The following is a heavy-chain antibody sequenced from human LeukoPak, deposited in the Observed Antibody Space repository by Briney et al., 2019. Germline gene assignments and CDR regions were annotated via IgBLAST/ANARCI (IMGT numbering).Heavy chain of an antibody. J-gene: IGHJ4*02. D-gene: IGHD6-13*01. CDR2: ISWNSGSI. CDR3: AKDVDGIAAAGTGDY. V-gene: IGHV3-9*01. CDR1: GFTFDDYA. Sequence: GGSLRLSCAASGFTFDDYAMHWVRQAPGKGLEWVSGISWNSGSIGYADSVKGRFTISRDNAKNSLYLQMNSLRAEDTALYYCAKDVDGIAAAGTGDYWGQGTLVTVSS.